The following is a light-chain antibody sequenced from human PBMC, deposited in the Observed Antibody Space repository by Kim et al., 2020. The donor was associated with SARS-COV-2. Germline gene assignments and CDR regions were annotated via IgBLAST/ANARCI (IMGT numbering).Light chain of an antibody. CDR1: SSDIGSNY. J-gene: IGLJ2*01. CDR2: RNN. Sequence: GQRVTISCSGSSSDIGSNYVSWYQQLAGTAPKLLIYRNNQRPSGVPDRFSGAKSGTSASLAISGLRSEDEADYYCAAWDDSLSVVVFGGGTQRTVL. V-gene: IGLV1-47*01. CDR3: AAWDDSLSVVV.